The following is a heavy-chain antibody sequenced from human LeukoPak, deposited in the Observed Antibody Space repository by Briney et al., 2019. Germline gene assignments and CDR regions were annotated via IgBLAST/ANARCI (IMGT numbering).Heavy chain of an antibody. CDR2: INHSGST. CDR1: GGSFSGYY. V-gene: IGHV4-34*01. Sequence: ASETLSLTCAVYGGSFSGYYWSWIRQPPGKGLEWIGEINHSGSTNYNPSLKSRVTISVDTSKSQFSLKLSSVTAADTAVYYCARGQAYCSAGSCRSQLIDYWGQGTLVTVSS. CDR3: ARGQAYCSAGSCRSQLIDY. D-gene: IGHD2-15*01. J-gene: IGHJ4*02.